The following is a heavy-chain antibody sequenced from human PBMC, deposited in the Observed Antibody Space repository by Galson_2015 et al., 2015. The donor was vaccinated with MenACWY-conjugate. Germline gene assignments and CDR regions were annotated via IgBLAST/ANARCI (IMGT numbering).Heavy chain of an antibody. CDR3: AKARRGRVVVTATTDY. CDR1: AFSVGSNY. D-gene: IGHD2-21*02. V-gene: IGHV3-30*18. Sequence: SLRLSCATSAFSVGSNYMNWVRQAPGKGLEWVAVISYDGSNKYYADSVKGRFTISRDNSKNTLYLQMNSLRAEDTAVYYCAKARRGRVVVTATTDYWGQGTLVTVSS. CDR2: ISYDGSNK. J-gene: IGHJ4*02.